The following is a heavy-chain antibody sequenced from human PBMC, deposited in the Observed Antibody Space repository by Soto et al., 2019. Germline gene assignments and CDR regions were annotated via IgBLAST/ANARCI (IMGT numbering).Heavy chain of an antibody. D-gene: IGHD3-10*01. CDR2: IYYSGST. V-gene: IGHV4-59*08. Sequence: SETLSLTCTVSGGSISSYYWSWIRQPPGKGLEWIGYIYYSGSTNYNPSRKSRVTISVDTPKNQFSLKLNSMTAADTAVYYCARHNYGSGSTYFDYWGQGTLVTVSS. CDR3: ARHNYGSGSTYFDY. CDR1: GGSISSYY. J-gene: IGHJ4*02.